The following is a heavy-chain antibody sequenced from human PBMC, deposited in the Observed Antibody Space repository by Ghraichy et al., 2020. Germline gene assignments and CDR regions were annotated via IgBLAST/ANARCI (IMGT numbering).Heavy chain of an antibody. J-gene: IGHJ6*02. V-gene: IGHV4-39*01. CDR3: ARHGITIFGVVSDTYGMDV. Sequence: SETPSLTCTVSGGSISSSSYYWGWIRQPPGKGLEWIGSIYYSGSTYYNPSLKSRVTISVDTSKNQFSLKLSSVTAADTAVYYCARHGITIFGVVSDTYGMDVWGQGTTVTVSS. CDR2: IYYSGST. D-gene: IGHD3-3*01. CDR1: GGSISSSSYY.